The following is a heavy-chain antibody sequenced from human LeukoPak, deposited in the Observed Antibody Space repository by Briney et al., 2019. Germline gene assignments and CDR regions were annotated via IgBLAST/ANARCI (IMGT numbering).Heavy chain of an antibody. CDR3: ARGIAAASERALDI. CDR2: LYYSGTT. D-gene: IGHD6-13*01. Sequence: SETLSLTCTVSGGYITGSSYFWGWIRQPPGKGLEWIGSLYYSGTTYYNPSLKSRVSISVDTSKNQFSLKLSSVTAADTAVYYCARGIAAASERALDIWGQGTTVTVSS. CDR1: GGYITGSSYF. V-gene: IGHV4-39*07. J-gene: IGHJ3*02.